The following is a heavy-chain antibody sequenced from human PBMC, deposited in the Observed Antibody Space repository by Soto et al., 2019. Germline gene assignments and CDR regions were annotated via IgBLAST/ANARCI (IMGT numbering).Heavy chain of an antibody. CDR3: ARGSSGWYKAFDI. CDR2: IYYSGST. V-gene: IGHV4-59*01. D-gene: IGHD6-19*01. CDR1: GGSISSYY. Sequence: SETLSLTCTVSGGSISSYYWSWIRQPPGKGLEWIGYIYYSGSTNYNPSLTSRVTISVDTSKNQFSLKLSSVTAADTAVYYCARGSSGWYKAFDIWGQGTMVTVSS. J-gene: IGHJ3*02.